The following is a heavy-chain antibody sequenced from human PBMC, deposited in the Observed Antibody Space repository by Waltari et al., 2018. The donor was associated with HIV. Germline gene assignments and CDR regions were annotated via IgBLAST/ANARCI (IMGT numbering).Heavy chain of an antibody. CDR2: VHQSGRA. V-gene: IGHV4-38-2*01. D-gene: IGHD3-10*01. Sequence: QLLLQESGPGLVKPSETLSLTCSVSASSIRPGFSWGWIRQPPGEGLEWIATVHQSGRAYYRPSLKSRVTISMDTSRNQFSLKMNSVTAADTAVYYCARMDYGSGTPPLDIYVMDVWGQGTTVTVSS. CDR3: ARMDYGSGTPPLDIYVMDV. CDR1: ASSIRPGFS. J-gene: IGHJ6*02.